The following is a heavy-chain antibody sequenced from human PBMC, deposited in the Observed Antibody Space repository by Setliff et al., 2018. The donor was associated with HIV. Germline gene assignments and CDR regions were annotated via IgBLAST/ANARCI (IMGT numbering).Heavy chain of an antibody. Sequence: LSETLSLTCTVSGDTDFYWNWIRQPPGKGLEWIGYIHASGKTNYNPSLKSRVTISLDKSKMQFSLHLTSVTAADTAVYYCATLDPSGGNFLAYWGQGTLVTVSS. CDR2: IHASGKT. J-gene: IGHJ4*02. CDR3: ATLDPSGGNFLAY. D-gene: IGHD2-21*02. V-gene: IGHV4-4*09. CDR1: GDTDFY.